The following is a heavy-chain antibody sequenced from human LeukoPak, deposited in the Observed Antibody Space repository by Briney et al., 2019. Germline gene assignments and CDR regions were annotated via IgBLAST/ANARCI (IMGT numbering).Heavy chain of an antibody. CDR1: GFTFSSYS. D-gene: IGHD2-2*01. Sequence: PGGSLRLSCAASGFTFSSYSMHWVRQAPGKGLEWVSLIWYDGSNKYYADSVKGRFTISRDNSKNTLYLQMNSLRAEDTAVYYFANDQVPAGMVKWFDPWGQGTLVTVSS. CDR2: IWYDGSNK. J-gene: IGHJ5*02. V-gene: IGHV3-30*02. CDR3: ANDQVPAGMVKWFDP.